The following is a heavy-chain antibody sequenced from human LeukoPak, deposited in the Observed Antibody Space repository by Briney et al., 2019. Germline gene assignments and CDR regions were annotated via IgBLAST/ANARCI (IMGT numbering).Heavy chain of an antibody. CDR1: GFTFRGSA. D-gene: IGHD3-22*01. J-gene: IGHJ4*02. V-gene: IGHV3-73*01. Sequence: GGSLRLSCATSGFTFRGSAIHWVRQASGKGLEWVGRIRSKANSYATTDVASVKGRFTISRDDSKNTAYLEMSSLKTEDTAVYYCTRPSYDSSVSGVVYWGQGTLVTVSS. CDR2: IRSKANSYAT. CDR3: TRPSYDSSVSGVVY.